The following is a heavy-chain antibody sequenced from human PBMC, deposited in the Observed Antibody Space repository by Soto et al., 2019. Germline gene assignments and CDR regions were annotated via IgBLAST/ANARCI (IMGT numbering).Heavy chain of an antibody. J-gene: IGHJ6*02. Sequence: QVQLQESGPGLVKPSQTLSLTCTVSGGSISSGGYYWSWIRQHPGKGLEWIGYIYYSGSTYYNPSLERRVTISVDPSKYQPSLTLTSATAAATAAYYCARTPYYYGSGSYYPDYSSYGMDVWGQGTTVTVSS. D-gene: IGHD3-10*01. V-gene: IGHV4-31*03. CDR2: IYYSGST. CDR3: ARTPYYYGSGSYYPDYSSYGMDV. CDR1: GGSISSGGYY.